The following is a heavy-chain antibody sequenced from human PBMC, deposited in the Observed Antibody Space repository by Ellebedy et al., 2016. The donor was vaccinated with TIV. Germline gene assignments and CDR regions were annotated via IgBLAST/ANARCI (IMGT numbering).Heavy chain of an antibody. CDR2: INAGNGNT. CDR3: ARDLRRVGEDIVAYAFDI. D-gene: IGHD2-15*01. CDR1: GYTFTSYA. V-gene: IGHV1-3*01. Sequence: ASVKVSCXASGYTFTSYAMHWVRQAPGQRLEWMGWINAGNGNTKYSQKFQGRVTITRDTSASTAYMELSSLRSEDTAVYYCARDLRRVGEDIVAYAFDIWGQGTMVTVSS. J-gene: IGHJ3*02.